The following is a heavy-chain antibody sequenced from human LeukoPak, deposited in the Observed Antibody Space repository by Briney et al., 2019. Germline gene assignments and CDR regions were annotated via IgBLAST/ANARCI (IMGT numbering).Heavy chain of an antibody. V-gene: IGHV3-74*01. D-gene: IGHD1-26*01. Sequence: GGSLRLSCAASGFTFSSYWMHWVRQAPGKGLVWVSRINSDGSSTSYADSVKGRFTISRDNSKNTLYLQMNSLRAEDMAVYYCARIEWERLGRAFDIWGQGTMVTVSS. CDR1: GFTFSSYW. CDR3: ARIEWERLGRAFDI. J-gene: IGHJ3*02. CDR2: INSDGSST.